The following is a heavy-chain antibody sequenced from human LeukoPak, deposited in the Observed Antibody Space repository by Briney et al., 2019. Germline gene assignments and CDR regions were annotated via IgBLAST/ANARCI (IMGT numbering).Heavy chain of an antibody. CDR3: ARDLSSQLAYQF. J-gene: IGHJ4*02. CDR2: INPNSGGT. CDR1: GYTFTGYY. D-gene: IGHD3-16*01. V-gene: IGHV1-2*02. Sequence: GASVKVSFKASGYTFTGYYMHWVRQAHGQGLEWVGWINPNSGGTNYAEKFQRRVTMTRDTSISTAYMELSRLRCDDTPVYYCARDLSSQLAYQFWGQGTLVTVSS.